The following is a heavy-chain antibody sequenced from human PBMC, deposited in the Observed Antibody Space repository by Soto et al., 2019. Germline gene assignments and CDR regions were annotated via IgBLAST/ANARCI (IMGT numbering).Heavy chain of an antibody. CDR3: ARDQRGSSFNWFDP. J-gene: IGHJ5*02. D-gene: IGHD6-6*01. CDR1: GFIFSDYA. Sequence: QVQLVESGGGVVQPGRSLRLSCAGSGFIFSDYAMHWVRQAPGKGLEWVAVMSYDGSSKYHADSVEGRFTISRDNSRNTLYLQMNSLRVEDTAVYYCARDQRGSSFNWFDPWGQGTLVTVSS. V-gene: IGHV3-30-3*01. CDR2: MSYDGSSK.